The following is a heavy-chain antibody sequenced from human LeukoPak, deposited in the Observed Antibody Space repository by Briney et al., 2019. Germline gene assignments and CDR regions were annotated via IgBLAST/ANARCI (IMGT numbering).Heavy chain of an antibody. Sequence: ASVKVSCKASGYTFTSYVMHWVRQAPGQRLEWMGWINAGNGNTKYSQEFQGRVTITRDTSASTAYMEVSSLRSEDMAVYYCARATYYYYMDVWGKGTTVTVSS. CDR1: GYTFTSYV. J-gene: IGHJ6*03. CDR3: ARATYYYYMDV. CDR2: INAGNGNT. V-gene: IGHV1-3*03.